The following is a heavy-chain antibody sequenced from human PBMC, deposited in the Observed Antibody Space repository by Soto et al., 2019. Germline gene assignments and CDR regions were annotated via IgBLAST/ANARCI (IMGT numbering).Heavy chain of an antibody. CDR1: GGSISIGGYY. CDR2: IYYSVST. Sequence: PSEALSVTCTVSGGSISIGGYYWRCIRQHPGKGLEWIGYIYYSVSTYYNPSLKSRVTISVDTSKNQFSLKLSSVTAADTAVYYCARTIGEVGYSNTNWFDPWGQGTLVTVSS. J-gene: IGHJ5*02. CDR3: ARTIGEVGYSNTNWFDP. V-gene: IGHV4-31*03. D-gene: IGHD4-4*01.